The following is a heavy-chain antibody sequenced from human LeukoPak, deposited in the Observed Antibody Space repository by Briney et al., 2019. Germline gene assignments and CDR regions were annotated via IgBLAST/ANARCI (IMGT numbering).Heavy chain of an antibody. V-gene: IGHV4-59*01. D-gene: IGHD2-15*01. J-gene: IGHJ4*02. CDR1: GGSISSYY. Sequence: SETLSLTCTVSGGSISSYYWSWIRQPPGKGLEWIGYIYYSGSTNYNPSLKSRVTISVDTSKNQFSLKLSSVTAADTAVYYCARAISGYCSGGSCYAKNECYFDYWGQGTLVTVSS. CDR2: IYYSGST. CDR3: ARAISGYCSGGSCYAKNECYFDY.